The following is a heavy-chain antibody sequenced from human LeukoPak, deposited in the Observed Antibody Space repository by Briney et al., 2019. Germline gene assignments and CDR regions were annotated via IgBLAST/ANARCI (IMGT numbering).Heavy chain of an antibody. CDR2: ISSGGDTI. CDR3: ARVVYCSGGTCHIFAFDI. CDR1: GFTFSDYY. J-gene: IGHJ3*02. V-gene: IGHV3-11*01. D-gene: IGHD2-15*01. Sequence: GGSLRLSCAASGFTFSDYYMSWIRQAPGKGPEWISYISSGGDTIFYADSVKGRFAIPRDNAKNSLYLQLNSLRAEDTAVYYCARVVYCSGGTCHIFAFDIWGQGTKVTVSA.